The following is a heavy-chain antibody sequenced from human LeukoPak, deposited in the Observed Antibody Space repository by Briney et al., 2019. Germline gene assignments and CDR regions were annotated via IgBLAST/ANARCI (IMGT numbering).Heavy chain of an antibody. CDR3: AKDDGVAAISNDAFDI. V-gene: IGHV3-33*06. CDR2: IWYDGSNK. CDR1: GFTFSSYG. J-gene: IGHJ3*02. Sequence: PGGSLRLSCAASGFTFSSYGMHWVRQAPGKGLEWVAVIWYDGSNKYYADSVKGRFTISRDNSKNTLYLQMNSLRAEDTAVYYCAKDDGVAAISNDAFDIWGQGTMVTVSS. D-gene: IGHD2-15*01.